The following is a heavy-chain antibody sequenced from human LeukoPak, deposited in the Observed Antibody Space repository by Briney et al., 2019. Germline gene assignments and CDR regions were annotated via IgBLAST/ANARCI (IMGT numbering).Heavy chain of an antibody. Sequence: PGGSLRLSCAASGFTFSDSWMHSVRRAPGKRREWVANIKQDGSEKYYADSVKGRFTISRDNAKSSLFLQMNSLRAEDTALYYCAKGGYYEAFSGNWFDPWGQGTLVTVSS. J-gene: IGHJ5*02. CDR3: AKGGYYEAFSGNWFDP. V-gene: IGHV3-7*03. CDR1: GFTFSDSW. D-gene: IGHD1-26*01. CDR2: IKQDGSEK.